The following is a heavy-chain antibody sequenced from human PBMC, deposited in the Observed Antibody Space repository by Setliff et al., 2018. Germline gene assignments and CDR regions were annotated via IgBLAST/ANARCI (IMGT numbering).Heavy chain of an antibody. D-gene: IGHD3-22*01. J-gene: IGHJ4*02. CDR2: VTIYNGNT. V-gene: IGHV1-18*01. CDR3: ARINFYVSSGHYYAPDY. Sequence: ASVKVSCKASGYTFSDYGVAWVRQAPGQGLDWMGWVTIYNGNTKYAQNLQGRLTLTTDTSTSTAYMELRSLRSDDSAVYYCARINFYVSSGHYYAPDYWGQGTLVTVSS. CDR1: GYTFSDYG.